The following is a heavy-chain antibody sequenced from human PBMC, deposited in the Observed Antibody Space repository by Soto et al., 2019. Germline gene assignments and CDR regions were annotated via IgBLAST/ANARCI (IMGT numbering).Heavy chain of an antibody. V-gene: IGHV3-30*18. D-gene: IGHD6-19*01. CDR2: ISYDGSNK. CDR3: AKDRGQWLVRGDYFDY. J-gene: IGHJ4*02. Sequence: VQLVESGGGVVQPGRSLRLSCAASGFTFSSYGMHWVRQAPGKGLEWVAVISYDGSNKYYADSVKGRFTISRDNSKNTLYLQMNSLRAEDTAVYYCAKDRGQWLVRGDYFDYWGQGTLVTVSS. CDR1: GFTFSSYG.